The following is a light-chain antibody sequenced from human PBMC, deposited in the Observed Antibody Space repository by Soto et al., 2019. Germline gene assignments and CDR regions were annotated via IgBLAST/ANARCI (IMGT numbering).Light chain of an antibody. Sequence: DIQITQSPSSLSASVVDRVTITFRASQSISSYLNWYQQKPGKAPKLLIYAASSLQSGVPSRFSGSGSGTDFTLTISSLQPEDFATYYCQQSYSTPPTFGQGTKVDIK. CDR1: QSISSY. J-gene: IGKJ1*01. V-gene: IGKV1-39*01. CDR3: QQSYSTPPT. CDR2: AAS.